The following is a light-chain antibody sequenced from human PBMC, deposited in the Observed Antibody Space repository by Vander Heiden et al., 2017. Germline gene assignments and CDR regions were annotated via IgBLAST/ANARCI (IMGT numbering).Light chain of an antibody. CDR2: GNS. Sequence: QSVLTQPPSASGAPGPTVTIAGTGTSSNIGGAYEVHWYQQLPGTAPHLLIYGNSNRPSGVPDRFSGSKSGTSASLAITGLQAEDEADYYCQSYDSSLSGYVFGTGTKVTVL. CDR3: QSYDSSLSGYV. CDR1: SSNIGGAYE. J-gene: IGLJ1*01. V-gene: IGLV1-40*01.